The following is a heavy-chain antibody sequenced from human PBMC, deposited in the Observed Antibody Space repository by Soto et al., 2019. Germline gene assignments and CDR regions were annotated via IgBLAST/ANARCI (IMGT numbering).Heavy chain of an antibody. D-gene: IGHD5-12*01. CDR1: GGTFSSYA. V-gene: IGHV1-69*13. J-gene: IGHJ4*02. Sequence: SVKVSCKASGGTFSSYAISWVRQAPGQGLEWMGGIIPIFGTANYAQKFQGRVTITADESTSTAYMELSSLRSEDTAVYYCARESGKDGYNFGYLVYWGQGTLVIVSS. CDR2: IIPIFGTA. CDR3: ARESGKDGYNFGYLVY.